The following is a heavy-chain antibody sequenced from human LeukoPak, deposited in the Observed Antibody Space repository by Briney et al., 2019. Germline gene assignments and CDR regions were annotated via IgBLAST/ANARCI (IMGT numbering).Heavy chain of an antibody. J-gene: IGHJ6*03. CDR2: IYTSGSP. Sequence: SQTLSLTCTVSGGSISSGSYYWSWIRQPAGKGLEWIGRIYTSGSPNYNPSHKSRVTISVDTSKNQFSLNLSSVTAADTAVYYCARVGRLHRYNYYYYMDVWGKGTTVTVSS. CDR3: ARVGRLHRYNYYYYMDV. D-gene: IGHD4-11*01. CDR1: GGSISSGSYY. V-gene: IGHV4-61*02.